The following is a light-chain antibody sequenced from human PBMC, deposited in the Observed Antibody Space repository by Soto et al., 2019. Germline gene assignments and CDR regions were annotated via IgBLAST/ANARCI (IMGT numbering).Light chain of an antibody. J-gene: IGLJ2*01. CDR1: SSDVGGSNY. Sequence: QSALIQPASVSGSPGQSITLSCTGTSSDVGGSNYVSWYQQHPGKAPKLMIYEVSNRPSGVSHRFSGSKSANTASLTISGLQAEDEGDYYCSSYTGSSTLVLFGGGTQLTVL. CDR3: SSYTGSSTLVL. V-gene: IGLV2-14*01. CDR2: EVS.